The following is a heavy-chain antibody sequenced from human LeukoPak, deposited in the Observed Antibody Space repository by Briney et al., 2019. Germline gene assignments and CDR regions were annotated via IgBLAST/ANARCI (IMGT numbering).Heavy chain of an antibody. Sequence: GGSLRLSCAASGFTFSSYSMNWVRQAPGKGLEWVSYISSSSSTIYYADSVKGRFTISRDNAKNSLYLQMNSLRAEDTAVYYCARPMSRGAIYGMDVWGQGTTVTVSS. CDR2: ISSSSSTI. CDR1: GFTFSSYS. V-gene: IGHV3-48*01. CDR3: ARPMSRGAIYGMDV. D-gene: IGHD3-10*01. J-gene: IGHJ6*02.